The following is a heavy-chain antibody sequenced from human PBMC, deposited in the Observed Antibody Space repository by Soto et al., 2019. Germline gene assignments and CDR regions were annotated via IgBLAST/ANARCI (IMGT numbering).Heavy chain of an antibody. V-gene: IGHV1-69*12. CDR3: ATSPYSSDTSGYLDS. J-gene: IGHJ4*02. D-gene: IGHD3-22*01. CDR2: IIPLFGTT. CDR1: GGTFSNYA. Sequence: QVQLVQSGAEVKKPGSSVTVSCRASGGTFSNYAINWVRQAPGQGLEWMAGIIPLFGTTNYAQEFQGSVTITADESTRTAYLELTSLRSEDTAVFYCATSPYSSDTSGYLDSWGKGTLVTVSS.